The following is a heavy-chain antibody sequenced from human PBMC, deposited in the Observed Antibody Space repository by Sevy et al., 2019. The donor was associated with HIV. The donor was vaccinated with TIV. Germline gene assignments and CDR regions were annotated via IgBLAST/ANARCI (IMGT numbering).Heavy chain of an antibody. CDR2: FSGSGGSGDKT. CDR1: GFTFSSYA. CDR3: ARKYDSSGYFDY. D-gene: IGHD3-22*01. V-gene: IGHV3-23*01. J-gene: IGHJ4*02. Sequence: GGSLRLACAASGFTFSSYAMNWVRRAPGKGLEWVSGFSGSGGSGDKTNYAEAVKGRFTISRDDSKNSLYLQLNSLRAEDTAIYYCARKYDSSGYFDYWVQGTLVTVSS.